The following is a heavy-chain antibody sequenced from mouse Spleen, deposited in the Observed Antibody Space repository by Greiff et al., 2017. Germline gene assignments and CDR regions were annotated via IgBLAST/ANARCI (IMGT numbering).Heavy chain of an antibody. CDR3: ARSHDGRFAY. CDR2: INPSTGGT. V-gene: IGHV1-42*01. J-gene: IGHJ3*01. D-gene: IGHD2-12*01. CDR1: GYSFTGYY. Sequence: VQLQQSGPELVKPGASVKISCKASGYSFTGYYMNWVKQSPEKSLEWIGEINPSTGGTTYNQKFKAKATLTVDKSSSTAYMQLKSLTSEDSAVYYCARSHDGRFAYWGQGTLVTVSA.